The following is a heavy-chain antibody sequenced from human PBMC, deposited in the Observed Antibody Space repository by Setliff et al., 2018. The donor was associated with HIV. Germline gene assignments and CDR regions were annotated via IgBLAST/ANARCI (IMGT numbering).Heavy chain of an antibody. CDR3: ARAQYQLLEPPTYNWFDP. Sequence: GASVKVSCKASGGTFSRYPISWVRQAPGQGLEWMGGIIPIFGTVRYAQKFQGRVTITADKSTDTAYMELSSLRSEDTAVYYCARAQYQLLEPPTYNWFDPWGQGTLVTVSS. CDR1: GGTFSRYP. D-gene: IGHD2-2*01. CDR2: IIPIFGTV. V-gene: IGHV1-69*06. J-gene: IGHJ5*02.